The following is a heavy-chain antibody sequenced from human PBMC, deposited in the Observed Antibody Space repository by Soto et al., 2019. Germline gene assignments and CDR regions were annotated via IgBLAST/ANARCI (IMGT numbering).Heavy chain of an antibody. CDR3: ARDGRANCISTSCYYDVDC. CDR1: GFTFSSYS. Sequence: EVQLVESGGGLVKPGGSLRLSCAASGFTFSSYSMNWVRQAPGKGLEWVSSISSSSSYIYYADSVKGRFTISRDNAKNSPYLQMNSLRGEDTAVYYCARDGRANCISTSCYYDVDCWGQGTLVTFSA. D-gene: IGHD2-2*01. J-gene: IGHJ4*02. V-gene: IGHV3-21*01. CDR2: ISSSSSYI.